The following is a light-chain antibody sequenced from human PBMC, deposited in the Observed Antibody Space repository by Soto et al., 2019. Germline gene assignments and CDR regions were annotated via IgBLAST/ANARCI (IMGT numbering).Light chain of an antibody. J-gene: IGLJ1*01. CDR1: SSDVGSYNL. Sequence: QSALTQPASVSGSPGQSITISCTGTSSDVGSYNLVSWYQQHPGKAPKVMIYEVSKRPSGVPNRFSGSKSCNTASLPISGLQAEYEADYYCCSYAGSSTYVFGTGTKLTVL. CDR2: EVS. V-gene: IGLV2-23*02. CDR3: CSYAGSSTYV.